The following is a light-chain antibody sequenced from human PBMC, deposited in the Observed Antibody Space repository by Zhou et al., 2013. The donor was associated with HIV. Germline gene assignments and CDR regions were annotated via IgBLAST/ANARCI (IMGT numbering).Light chain of an antibody. J-gene: IGKJ1*01. CDR1: QSVSSRY. Sequence: EIVLTQSPGTLSLSPGERATLSCRASQSVSSRYLVWYQQKPGQAPRLLIYGASSRATGIPDRFSGGGSGTDFTLTISRLEPEDFAVYYCHHYRTSPWTFGQGTKVEI. CDR3: HHYRTSPWT. CDR2: GAS. V-gene: IGKV3-20*01.